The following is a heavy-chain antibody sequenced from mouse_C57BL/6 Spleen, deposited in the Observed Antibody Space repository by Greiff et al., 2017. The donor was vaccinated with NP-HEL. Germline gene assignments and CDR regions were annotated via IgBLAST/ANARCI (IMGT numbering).Heavy chain of an antibody. CDR1: GYTFTSYR. J-gene: IGHJ2*01. Sequence: VQLQQPGAELVKPGASVKLSCKASGYTFTSYRMHWVKQRPGQGLEWIGMIHPNSGSTNYNEKFKSKATLTVDKSSSTAYMQLSSLTSEDSAVYYCASSTGQYYFDYWGQGTTLTVSS. CDR3: ASSTGQYYFDY. CDR2: IHPNSGST. D-gene: IGHD2-1*01. V-gene: IGHV1-64*01.